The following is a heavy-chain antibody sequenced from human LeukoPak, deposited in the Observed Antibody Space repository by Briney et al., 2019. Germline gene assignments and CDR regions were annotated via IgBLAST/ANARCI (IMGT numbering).Heavy chain of an antibody. Sequence: SVKVSCKVSVYTRSELSVQCVGQAPGKGLERKGGFDPEDGETIYAQKFQGRVTMTEDTSTDTAYMELSSLRSEDTAVYYCARSSWCSGGSCYLFDYWGQGTLVTVSS. CDR1: VYTRSELS. V-gene: IGHV1-24*01. CDR3: ARSSWCSGGSCYLFDY. CDR2: FDPEDGET. D-gene: IGHD2-15*01. J-gene: IGHJ4*02.